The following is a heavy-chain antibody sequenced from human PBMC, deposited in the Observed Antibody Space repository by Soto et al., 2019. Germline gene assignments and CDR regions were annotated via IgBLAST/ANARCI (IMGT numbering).Heavy chain of an antibody. Sequence: GGSLRLSCAACGFTVSSNYMSWVRQAPGKGLEWVSVIYSGGSTYYADSVKGRFTISRHNSKNTLYLQMNSLRAEDTAVYYCARDGGYCSGGSCPPGPYAFDIWRQGTMVTVSS. J-gene: IGHJ3*02. V-gene: IGHV3-53*04. D-gene: IGHD2-15*01. CDR3: ARDGGYCSGGSCPPGPYAFDI. CDR1: GFTVSSNY. CDR2: IYSGGST.